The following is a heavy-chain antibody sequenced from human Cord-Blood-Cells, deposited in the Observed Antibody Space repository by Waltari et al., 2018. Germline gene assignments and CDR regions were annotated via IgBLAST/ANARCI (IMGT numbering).Heavy chain of an antibody. V-gene: IGHV1-69*06. CDR1: GGTFSRYA. CDR3: AREGGYCTNGVCYTGAAFDI. D-gene: IGHD2-8*01. CDR2: IIPIFGTA. Sequence: QVQLVQSGAAVKKPGSSVTVSCKASGGTFSRYAISWVRQAPGQGLEWMGGIIPIFGTANYAQKFQGRVTITADKSTSTAYMELSSLRSEDTAVYYCAREGGYCTNGVCYTGAAFDIWGQGTMVTVSS. J-gene: IGHJ3*02.